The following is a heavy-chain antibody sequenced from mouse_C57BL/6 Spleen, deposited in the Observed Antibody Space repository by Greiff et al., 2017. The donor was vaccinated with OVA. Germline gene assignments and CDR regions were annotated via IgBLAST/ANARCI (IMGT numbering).Heavy chain of an antibody. CDR2: INPNNGGT. J-gene: IGHJ4*01. Sequence: VQLKQSGPELVKPGASVKISCKASGYTFTDYYMNWVKQSHGKSLEWIGDINPNNGGTSYNQKFKGKATLTVDKSSSTAYMELRSLTSEDSAVYYCGTAQAPYYAMDYWGQGTSVTVSS. CDR3: GTAQAPYYAMDY. CDR1: GYTFTDYY. V-gene: IGHV1-26*01. D-gene: IGHD3-2*02.